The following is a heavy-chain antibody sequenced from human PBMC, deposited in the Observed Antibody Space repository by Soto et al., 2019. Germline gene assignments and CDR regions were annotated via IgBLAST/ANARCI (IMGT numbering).Heavy chain of an antibody. CDR1: GYTFTTSY. CDR2: IKPTSGST. D-gene: IGHD1-26*01. V-gene: IGHV1-46*01. CDR3: ARLDIVGPSTVP. Sequence: QVQLLQSGAEVKRPGASVNVSCKAFGYTFTTSYMHWVRHAPGQGLEWMGMIKPTSGSTTNAQNFRGRVTMTGDKSTRTVYMELNRLRSEDTAVYYCARLDIVGPSTVPWGQGTLVIVSS. J-gene: IGHJ5*02.